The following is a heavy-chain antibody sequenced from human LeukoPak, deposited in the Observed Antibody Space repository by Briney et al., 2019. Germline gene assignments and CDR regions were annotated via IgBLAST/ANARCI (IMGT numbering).Heavy chain of an antibody. CDR1: GFTFRSYT. D-gene: IGHD3-22*01. CDR2: IRYDGSNK. CDR3: AKERGYYYDSHDAFDI. J-gene: IGHJ3*02. Sequence: GGSLRLSCAASGFTFRSYTMNWVRQAPGKGLEWVAFIRYDGSNKYYADSVKGRFTISRDNSKNTLYLQMNSLRAEDTAVYYCAKERGYYYDSHDAFDIWGQGTMVTVSS. V-gene: IGHV3-30*02.